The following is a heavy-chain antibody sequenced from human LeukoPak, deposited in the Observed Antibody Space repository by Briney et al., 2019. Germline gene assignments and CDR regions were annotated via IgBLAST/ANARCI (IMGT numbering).Heavy chain of an antibody. CDR3: ARTPGWELLFLGVGFRLVGGFDN. Sequence: QPGGSLRLSCAASGFTFSSYEMNWVRQAPGKGLEWVSYISSSGSTIYYADSVKGRFTISRDNAKNSLYMQMNSLRAEHTAVYYFARTPGWELLFLGVGFRLVGGFDNWRQRTMGTVSS. V-gene: IGHV3-48*03. D-gene: IGHD1-26*01. J-gene: IGHJ3*02. CDR2: ISSSGSTI. CDR1: GFTFSSYE.